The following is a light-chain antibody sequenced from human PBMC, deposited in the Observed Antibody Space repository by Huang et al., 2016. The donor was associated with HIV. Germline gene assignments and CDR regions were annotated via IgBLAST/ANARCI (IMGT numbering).Light chain of an antibody. CDR2: WAS. CDR1: QSLLFRFNNKNC. J-gene: IGKJ1*01. V-gene: IGKV4-1*01. Sequence: IVMTQSPDSLAVSLGETATSNCKSSQSLLFRFNNKNCLAWYQQKPGQPPTLLMSWASTRGSGVPSRFSGGGSGTDFTLTISSLQAEDVAVYFCQQYFDVPWTFGRGTKVEIK. CDR3: QQYFDVPWT.